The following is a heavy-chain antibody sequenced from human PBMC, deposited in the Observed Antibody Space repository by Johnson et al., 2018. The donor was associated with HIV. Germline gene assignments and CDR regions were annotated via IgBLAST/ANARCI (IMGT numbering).Heavy chain of an antibody. Sequence: VQLVESGGGLIQPGGSLRLSCAASGFTVSSNYMTWVRQAPGKGLEWVSVIYSGGSTYYADSVKGRFTISRDNSKNTRYLQMTSLRAEDTAVYYCARGLRSGLIIGGAFDIWGQGTMVTVSS. J-gene: IGHJ3*02. V-gene: IGHV3-53*01. CDR2: IYSGGST. CDR3: ARGLRSGLIIGGAFDI. CDR1: GFTVSSNY. D-gene: IGHD3-10*01.